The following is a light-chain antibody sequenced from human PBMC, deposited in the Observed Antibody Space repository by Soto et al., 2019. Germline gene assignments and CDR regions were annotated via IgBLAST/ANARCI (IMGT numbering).Light chain of an antibody. CDR3: QHYNIYSQT. V-gene: IGKV1-5*03. CDR1: QSISSW. CDR2: KAS. Sequence: DIQMTQSPSTLSASVGDRVTITCRASQSISSWLAWYQQKPGKAPKLLIYKASSLESGVPSRFSGSGSGTDFTLTISSLQPDDFAIYYCQHYNIYSQTFGQGTKVEIK. J-gene: IGKJ1*01.